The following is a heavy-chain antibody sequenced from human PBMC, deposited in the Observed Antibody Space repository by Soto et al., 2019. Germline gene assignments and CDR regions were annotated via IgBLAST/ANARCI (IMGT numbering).Heavy chain of an antibody. CDR3: ARTDCSSSTCPSDLVGATTMDY. V-gene: IGHV3-33*01. J-gene: IGHJ4*01. Sequence: PGGSLRLSCAASGFTFSTYGMHWVRQAPGKGLEWVAVMWYDGTNEKYADSVKGRFTISRDNSKSTLYLQMNSLRAEDTGVYYCARTDCSSSTCPSDLVGATTMDYCGHGTPVTVSS. CDR1: GFTFSTYG. CDR2: MWYDGTNE. D-gene: IGHD2-2*01.